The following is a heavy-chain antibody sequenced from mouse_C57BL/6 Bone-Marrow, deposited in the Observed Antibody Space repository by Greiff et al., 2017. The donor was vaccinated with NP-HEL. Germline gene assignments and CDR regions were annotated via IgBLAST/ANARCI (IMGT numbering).Heavy chain of an antibody. CDR1: GFNLKDDY. Sequence: VQLQHSGAELVRPGASVKLSCTASGFNLKDDYMPWVKQRPEQGLEWIGWIDPENGDTEYDSKFQGQAHITADTSSNTAYLQRSSRTSEDTAVYYCTRDSNYYFDYWGQGTTLTVSS. J-gene: IGHJ2*01. CDR2: IDPENGDT. CDR3: TRDSNYYFDY. V-gene: IGHV14-4*01. D-gene: IGHD2-5*01.